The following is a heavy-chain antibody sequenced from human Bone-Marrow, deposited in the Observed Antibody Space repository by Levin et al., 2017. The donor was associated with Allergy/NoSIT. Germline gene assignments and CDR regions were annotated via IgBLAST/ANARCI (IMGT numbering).Heavy chain of an antibody. CDR1: GYTFTDHY. CDR2: VNCNSGDT. Sequence: GESLKISCEAAGYTFTDHYMHWVRQAPGQGLEWMGWVNCNSGDTHYAQKFQDRVTMTRDTSITTAYIEVSSLRFDDTALYFCARNDYGDYVQNLDYWGQGTLVTVSS. J-gene: IGHJ4*02. CDR3: ARNDYGDYVQNLDY. V-gene: IGHV1-2*02. D-gene: IGHD4-17*01.